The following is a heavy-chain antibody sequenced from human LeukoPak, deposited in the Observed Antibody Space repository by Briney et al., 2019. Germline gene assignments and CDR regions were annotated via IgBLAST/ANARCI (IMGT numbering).Heavy chain of an antibody. V-gene: IGHV3-23*01. CDR2: ISGSGGST. CDR1: EFTFSNYA. Sequence: PGGSLRLSCAASEFTFSNYAMTWVRQAPGKGLEWVSAISGSGGSTYYADSVKGRFTISRDNSKNTPYLQMNSLRAEDTAVYYCAKCGTSSGFDYWGQGSLVTVSS. J-gene: IGHJ4*02. CDR3: AKCGTSSGFDY. D-gene: IGHD1/OR15-1a*01.